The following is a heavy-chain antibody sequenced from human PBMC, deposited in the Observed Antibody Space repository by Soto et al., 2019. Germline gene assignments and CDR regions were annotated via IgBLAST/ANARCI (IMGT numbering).Heavy chain of an antibody. V-gene: IGHV3-23*01. J-gene: IGHJ4*02. Sequence: GGSLRLSCVASVFTFSSFAMSWVRQAPGKGLEWVSTLSGSGGDTYYADSVNGRFTISRDKSKNTLYLQMDRLRVEDTAVYYCAKRGGYDYVWKSYRPDYWGQGTQVTVSS. CDR3: AKRGGYDYVWKSYRPDY. D-gene: IGHD3-16*02. CDR2: LSGSGGDT. CDR1: VFTFSSFA.